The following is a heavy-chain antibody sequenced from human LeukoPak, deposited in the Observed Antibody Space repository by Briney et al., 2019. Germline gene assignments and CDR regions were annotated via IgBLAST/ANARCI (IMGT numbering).Heavy chain of an antibody. J-gene: IGHJ4*02. CDR2: IFPSGGEI. CDR1: GFTFSTFA. V-gene: IGHV3-23*01. Sequence: GGSLRLSCAASGFTFSTFAMIWVRQPPGKGLEWVSSIFPSGGEIHYADSVRGRFTISRDDSKSTLSLQMNSLRAEGTAIYYCVTYRQVLLPFESWGQGTLVTVSS. CDR3: VTYRQVLLPFES. D-gene: IGHD2-8*02.